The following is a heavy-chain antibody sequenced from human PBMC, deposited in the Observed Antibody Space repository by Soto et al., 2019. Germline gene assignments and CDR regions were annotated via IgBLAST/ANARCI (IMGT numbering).Heavy chain of an antibody. D-gene: IGHD6-6*01. CDR2: IRTKSNGYAT. CDR3: SRVEYVTSSPIG. J-gene: IGHJ4*02. V-gene: IGHV3-73*01. Sequence: PGSALRVYCVASGFTFSGYDIHWVRQASGKGLEWVARIRTKSNGYATTYAASVKGRFTISRDDSKNMAYLQMNGLKTEDTAMYYCSRVEYVTSSPIGWGQGTLVTVSS. CDR1: GFTFSGYD.